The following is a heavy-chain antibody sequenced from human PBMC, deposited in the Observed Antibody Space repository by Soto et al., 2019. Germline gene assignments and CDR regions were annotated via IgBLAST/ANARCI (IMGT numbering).Heavy chain of an antibody. CDR2: IYYSGST. J-gene: IGHJ4*02. CDR1: GGSISSYY. Sequence: SETLSLTCTVSGGSISSYYWSWIRQPPGKGLEWIGYIYYSGSTNYNPSLKSRVTISVDTSKNQFSLKLSSVTAADTAVYYCARGSIYYDSSGFDNWGQGTLVTVSS. CDR3: ARGSIYYDSSGFDN. V-gene: IGHV4-59*08. D-gene: IGHD3-22*01.